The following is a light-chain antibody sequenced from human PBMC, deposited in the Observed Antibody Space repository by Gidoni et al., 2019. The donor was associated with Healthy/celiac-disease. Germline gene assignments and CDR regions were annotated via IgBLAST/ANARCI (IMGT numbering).Light chain of an antibody. CDR2: EGS. J-gene: IGLJ2*01. CDR1: SSDVGSYNL. Sequence: QSALTQPASVSGSPGPSITISCTGTSSDVGSYNLVSWYQQHPGKAPKLMIYEGSKRPSGVSTRFSGSKSGNTASLTISGLQAEDEADYYCCSYAGSSTHVVFGGGTTLTVL. CDR3: CSYAGSSTHVV. V-gene: IGLV2-23*01.